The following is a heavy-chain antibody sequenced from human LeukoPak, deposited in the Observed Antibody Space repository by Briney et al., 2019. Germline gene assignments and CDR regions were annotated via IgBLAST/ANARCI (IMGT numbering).Heavy chain of an antibody. J-gene: IGHJ4*02. Sequence: SETLSLTCTVSGGSISSGSYYWSWIRQPAGKGLEWIGRIYTSGNTNYNPSLKSRLTISVDTSKNQFSLKLSSVTAADTAVYYCARDKDYWGQGTLVTVSS. V-gene: IGHV4-61*02. CDR3: ARDKDY. CDR2: IYTSGNT. CDR1: GGSISSGSYY.